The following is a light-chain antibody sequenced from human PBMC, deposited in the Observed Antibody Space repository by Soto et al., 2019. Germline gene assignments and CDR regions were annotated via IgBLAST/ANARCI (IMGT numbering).Light chain of an antibody. CDR2: AAS. CDR1: QDITNY. V-gene: IGKV1-17*01. CDR3: LQHNTYPLT. Sequence: DIQMTQSPSSLSASVGDRVTITCQASQDITNYLGWYQQKPGKAPKRLIDAASSLQSGVPSRFSGSGSGTEFTLTISSLQPEDFATYYCLQHNTYPLTFGGGTKVDIK. J-gene: IGKJ4*01.